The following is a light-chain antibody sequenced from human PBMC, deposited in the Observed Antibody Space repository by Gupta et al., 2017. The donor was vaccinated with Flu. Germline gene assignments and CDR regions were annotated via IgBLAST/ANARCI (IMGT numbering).Light chain of an antibody. Sequence: HAVVSQEPSLPVSPAGQVTLPCRSRTGTFTGGHFPCWFQQRPGQAHRTLLYDTTNKLSWTPARFSGSLLGDKAALTLSGAEPEDDAEYYCLLSYSSAWVFGGGTKLTV. J-gene: IGLJ2*01. CDR3: LLSYSSAWV. CDR2: DTT. CDR1: TGTFTGGHF. V-gene: IGLV7-46*01.